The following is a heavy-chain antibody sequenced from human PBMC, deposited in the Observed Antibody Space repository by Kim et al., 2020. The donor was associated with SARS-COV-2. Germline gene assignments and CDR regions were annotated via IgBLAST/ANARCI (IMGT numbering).Heavy chain of an antibody. J-gene: IGHJ4*02. CDR2: ISGSSYST. D-gene: IGHD3-16*01. Sequence: GGSLRLSCAASGFTFSSYAMSWVRQAPGKGLECVSGISGSSYSTYYADSVKGRFTISRDNSKNTLYLQMNSLRAEDTAVYYCAKSNGAGVGDWYFDYWGQGTLVTVSS. CDR1: GFTFSSYA. V-gene: IGHV3-23*01. CDR3: AKSNGAGVGDWYFDY.